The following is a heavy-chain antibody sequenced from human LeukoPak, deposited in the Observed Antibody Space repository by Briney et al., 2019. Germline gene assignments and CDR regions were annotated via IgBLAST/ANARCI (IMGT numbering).Heavy chain of an antibody. D-gene: IGHD3-10*01. J-gene: IGHJ4*02. CDR2: IYPTGTT. CDR1: GGSINSYY. CDR3: GRQGYTASYYFVAY. V-gene: IGHV4-4*07. Sequence: SETLSHTCTVSGGSINSYYWGWVRQPAGKGLQWIGRIYPTGTTNYSPSFKSRLTMSLDTSKNQFSLKLRSVTAADTAVYYCGRQGYTASYYFVAYWGQGTLVTVSS.